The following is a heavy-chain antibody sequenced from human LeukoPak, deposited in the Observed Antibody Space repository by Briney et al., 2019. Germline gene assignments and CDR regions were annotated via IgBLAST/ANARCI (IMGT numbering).Heavy chain of an antibody. CDR2: IFPGDSDT. CDR3: ARHNYYDRPGAAFDI. Sequence: AGESLKISCQASGYIFINYWIGWVRRMPGKGQEYMGIIFPGDSDTRYSPSFQGQVTISADRSNTTAYLQWSSLKASDTAMYYCARHNYYDRPGAAFDIWGQGTMVTVSS. D-gene: IGHD3-22*01. CDR1: GYIFINYW. V-gene: IGHV5-51*01. J-gene: IGHJ3*02.